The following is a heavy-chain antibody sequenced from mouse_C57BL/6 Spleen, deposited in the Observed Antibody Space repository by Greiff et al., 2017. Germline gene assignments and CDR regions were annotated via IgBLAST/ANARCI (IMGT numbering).Heavy chain of an antibody. CDR3: ARGQLRRPLYYFDY. CDR2: IYPSDSET. D-gene: IGHD3-2*02. J-gene: IGHJ2*01. V-gene: IGHV1-61*01. Sequence: VQLQQPGAELVRPGSSVKLSCKASGYTFTSYWMDWVKQRPGQGLEWIGNIYPSDSETHYNQKFKDKATLTVDKSSSTAYMQLSSLTSEDSAVYYCARGQLRRPLYYFDYWGQGTTLTVSS. CDR1: GYTFTSYW.